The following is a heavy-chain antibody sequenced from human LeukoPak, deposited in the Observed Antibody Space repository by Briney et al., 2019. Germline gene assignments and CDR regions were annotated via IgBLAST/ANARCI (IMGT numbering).Heavy chain of an antibody. CDR1: GGSISSSSYY. CDR3: ARHSRPLFDY. CDR2: IYYSGST. Sequence: SETLSLTCTVSGGSISSSSYYWCWIRQPPGKGLEWIGSIYYSGSTYYNPSLKSRVTISVDTSKNQFSLKLSSVTAADTAVYYCARHSRPLFDYWGQGALVTVSS. D-gene: IGHD6-13*01. V-gene: IGHV4-39*01. J-gene: IGHJ4*02.